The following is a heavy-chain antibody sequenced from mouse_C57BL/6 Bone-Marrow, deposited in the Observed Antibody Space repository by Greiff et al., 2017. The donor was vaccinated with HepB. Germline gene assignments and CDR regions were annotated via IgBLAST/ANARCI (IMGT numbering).Heavy chain of an antibody. CDR3: ARADGNYVYAMDY. CDR1: GFTFSSYA. D-gene: IGHD2-1*01. J-gene: IGHJ4*01. V-gene: IGHV5-4*01. CDR2: ISDGGSYT. Sequence: EVQLVESGGGLVKPGGSLKLSCAASGFTFSSYAMSWVRQTPEKRLEWVATISDGGSYTYYPDNVKGRFTISRDNAKNNLYLQMSHLKSEDTAMYYCARADGNYVYAMDYWGQGTSVTVSS.